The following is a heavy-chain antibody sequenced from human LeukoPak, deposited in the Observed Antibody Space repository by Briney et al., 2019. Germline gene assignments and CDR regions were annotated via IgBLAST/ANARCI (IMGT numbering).Heavy chain of an antibody. J-gene: IGHJ4*02. CDR1: GFTVSSYV. CDR3: AKDIAVAYRAFDY. V-gene: IGHV3-23*01. CDR2: ISGSGGST. Sequence: PGGSLRLSCAASGFTVSSYVMSWVRQAPGKGLEWVSAISGSGGSTYYSDSVKGRFTISRDNSKNTLYLQMNSLRAEDTAVYYCAKDIAVAYRAFDYWGQGTLVTVSS. D-gene: IGHD6-19*01.